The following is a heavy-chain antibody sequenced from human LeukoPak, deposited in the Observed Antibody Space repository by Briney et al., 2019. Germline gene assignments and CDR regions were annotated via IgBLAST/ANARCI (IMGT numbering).Heavy chain of an antibody. Sequence: GGSLRLSCATSGFTFSTYDMNWVRQAPGKGLEWVSYISTSGLTIYYADSAKGRFTVSRDNAKNSLYLQMNNLRAEDTAVYYCARGLVGSPWGQGTLVTVSS. CDR2: ISTSGLTI. CDR3: ARGLVGSP. V-gene: IGHV3-48*03. D-gene: IGHD3-9*01. CDR1: GFTFSTYD. J-gene: IGHJ5*02.